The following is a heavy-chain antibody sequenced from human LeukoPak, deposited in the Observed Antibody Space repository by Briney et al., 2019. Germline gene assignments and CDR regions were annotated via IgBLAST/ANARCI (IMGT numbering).Heavy chain of an antibody. Sequence: GGSLRLSCAASGFTFSSYVMHWVRQAPGKGLEWVAVISYDGSNKYYADSVKGRFTISRDNSKNTLYLQMNSLRAEDTAVYYCANSGYGRVNYFDLWGRGTLATVSS. CDR2: ISYDGSNK. V-gene: IGHV3-30-3*01. CDR3: ANSGYGRVNYFDL. J-gene: IGHJ2*01. CDR1: GFTFSSYV. D-gene: IGHD5-12*01.